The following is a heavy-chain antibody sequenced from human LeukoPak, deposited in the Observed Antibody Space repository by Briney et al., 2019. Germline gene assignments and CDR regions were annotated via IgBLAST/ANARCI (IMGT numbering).Heavy chain of an antibody. V-gene: IGHV3-74*01. CDR1: GFTFSSYW. D-gene: IGHD6-13*01. J-gene: IGHJ5*02. CDR3: AKVRAAAGTRWFDP. Sequence: GGSLRLSCAASGFTFSSYWMNWVRQAPGKGLVWVSRIASDGSSTTYADSVKGRFSISRDNAKNTLYLQMNSLRAEDTAVYYCAKVRAAAGTRWFDPWGQGTLVTVSS. CDR2: IASDGSST.